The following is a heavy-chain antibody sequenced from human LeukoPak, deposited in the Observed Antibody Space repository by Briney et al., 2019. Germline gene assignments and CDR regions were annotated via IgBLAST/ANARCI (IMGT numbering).Heavy chain of an antibody. V-gene: IGHV3-66*01. CDR1: GFTFSSYA. CDR2: IYSGGST. CDR3: ARARNIPGWFDP. Sequence: GGSLRLSCAASGFTFSSYAMSWVRQAPGKGLEWVSVIYSGGSTYYADSVKGRFTISRDNSKNTLYLQMNSLRAEDTAVYYCARARNIPGWFDPWGQGTLVTVSS. J-gene: IGHJ5*02. D-gene: IGHD2/OR15-2a*01.